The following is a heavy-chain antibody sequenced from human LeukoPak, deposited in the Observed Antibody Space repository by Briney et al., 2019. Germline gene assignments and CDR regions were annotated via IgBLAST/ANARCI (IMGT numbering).Heavy chain of an antibody. CDR3: ARGRSITIFGDYFDY. D-gene: IGHD3-3*01. J-gene: IGHJ4*02. CDR1: GGSISSGSYY. CDR2: IYTSGST. Sequence: SETLSLTCTVSGGSISSGSYYWSWIRQPAGKGLEWIGRIYTSGSTNYNPSLKSRVNISVDTSKNQFSLKLSFVTAAETAVYYCARGRSITIFGDYFDYWGQGTLVTVSS. V-gene: IGHV4-61*02.